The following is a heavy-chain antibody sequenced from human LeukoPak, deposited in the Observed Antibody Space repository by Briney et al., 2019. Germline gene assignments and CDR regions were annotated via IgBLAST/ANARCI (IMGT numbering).Heavy chain of an antibody. V-gene: IGHV3-48*01. J-gene: IGHJ5*02. CDR3: ARDKGVVGTLAP. CDR1: GFTFNSYN. Sequence: GGSLRLSCAASGFTFNSYNMNWVRQAPGKGLEWVSYISSDSSTIFYADSVKGRFTISRDNVKNSLYLQMNSLRAEDTAIYYCARDKGVVGTLAPWGQGTLVTVSS. CDR2: ISSDSSTI. D-gene: IGHD1-26*01.